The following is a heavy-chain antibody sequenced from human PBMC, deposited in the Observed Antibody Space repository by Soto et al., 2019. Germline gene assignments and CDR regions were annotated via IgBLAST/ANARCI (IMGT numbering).Heavy chain of an antibody. CDR2: IDPTDSFT. CDR3: ARRGYDFWSGLDV. D-gene: IGHD3-3*01. V-gene: IGHV5-10-1*01. CDR1: GYNFTSYW. Sequence: GESLKISCKGSGYNFTSYWIIWVRQMPGKGLEWMGNIDPTDSFTNYSPSFQGHVTISTDKSMSTAYLQWGTLKPSDTAMYYCARRGYDFWSGLDVWGQGTTVTVSS. J-gene: IGHJ6*02.